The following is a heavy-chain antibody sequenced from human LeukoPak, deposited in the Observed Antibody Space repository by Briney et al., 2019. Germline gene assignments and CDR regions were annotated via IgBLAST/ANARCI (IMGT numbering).Heavy chain of an antibody. CDR2: IYWNGDK. CDR1: GFSLSTSGVG. V-gene: IGHV2-5*01. D-gene: IGHD6-13*01. J-gene: IGHJ5*02. Sequence: SGPTLVKPTQTLTLTCTFSGFSLSTSGVGVGWIRQPPGKALEWFALIYWNGDKRYSPSLKSRLTITKDTSKNQVVLTMTNMDPVDTATYYCTHRLSAAAVSWFDPWGQGTLVTVSS. CDR3: THRLSAAAVSWFDP.